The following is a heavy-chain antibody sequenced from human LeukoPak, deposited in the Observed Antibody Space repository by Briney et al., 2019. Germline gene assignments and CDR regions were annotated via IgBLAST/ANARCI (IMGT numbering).Heavy chain of an antibody. D-gene: IGHD6-13*01. CDR2: IRYSGSS. CDR1: VGSISTHY. CDR3: ARGVYIAAAQYGY. Sequence: PSETLSLTCTISVGSISTHYWSWLRQPPGKGLEWIGYIRYSGSSNYNPSLRSRVTISVDTSKNQFSLKLSSVTAADTAVYYCARGVYIAAAQYGYWGQGTLVTVSS. J-gene: IGHJ4*02. V-gene: IGHV4-59*11.